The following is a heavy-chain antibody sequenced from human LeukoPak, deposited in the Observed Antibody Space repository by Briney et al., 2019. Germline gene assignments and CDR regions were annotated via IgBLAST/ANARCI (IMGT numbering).Heavy chain of an antibody. J-gene: IGHJ4*02. CDR1: GFTFGDYA. D-gene: IGHD3-9*01. CDR3: TRVYYDILTGWDYYFDY. Sequence: GGSPRLSCTASGFTFGDYAMSWVRQAPGKGLEWVGFIRSKAYGGTTEYAASVKGRFTISRDDSKSTAYLQMNSLKTEDTAVYYCTRVYYDILTGWDYYFDYWGQGTLVTVSS. V-gene: IGHV3-49*04. CDR2: IRSKAYGGTT.